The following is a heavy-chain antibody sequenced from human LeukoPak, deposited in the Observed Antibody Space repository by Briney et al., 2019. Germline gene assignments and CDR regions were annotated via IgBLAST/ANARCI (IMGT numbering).Heavy chain of an antibody. V-gene: IGHV4-34*01. CDR3: ASEVITYYYGPLGGWFDP. D-gene: IGHD3-10*01. CDR2: INHSGST. Sequence: SETLSLTCAVYGGSFSGYYWSWIRQPPGKGLEWIGEINHSGSTNYNPSLKSRVTISVDTSKNQFSLKLSSVTAADTAVYYCASEVITYYYGPLGGWFDPWGQGTLVTVSS. J-gene: IGHJ5*02. CDR1: GGSFSGYY.